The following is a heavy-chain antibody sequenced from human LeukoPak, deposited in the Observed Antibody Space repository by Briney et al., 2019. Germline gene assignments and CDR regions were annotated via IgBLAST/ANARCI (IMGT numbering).Heavy chain of an antibody. CDR2: FDPKDGET. V-gene: IGHV1-24*01. Sequence: ASGKVSCKVSGYTLTELSMHWVRQAPGQGQEWMGGFDPKDGETIDAQKFQGRVTMTEDTATDTAYMELSSLRSEDTAVYSSATVAGYSYDYWGQGTLVTVSS. CDR3: ATVAGYSYDY. CDR1: GYTLTELS. D-gene: IGHD5-18*01. J-gene: IGHJ4*02.